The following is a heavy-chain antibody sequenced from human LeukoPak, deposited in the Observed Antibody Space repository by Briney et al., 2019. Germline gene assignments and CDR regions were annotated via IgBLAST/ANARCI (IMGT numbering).Heavy chain of an antibody. CDR2: INHSGST. CDR3: ASAPITSPGPPENSGYFQH. D-gene: IGHD5-24*01. CDR1: GGSFSGYY. V-gene: IGHV4-34*01. Sequence: PSETLSLTCAVYGGSFSGYYWSWIRQPPGKGLEWIGEINHSGSTNYNPSLKSRVTISVDTSKNQFSLKLSSVTAADTAVYYCASAPITSPGPPENSGYFQHWGQGTLVTVSS. J-gene: IGHJ1*01.